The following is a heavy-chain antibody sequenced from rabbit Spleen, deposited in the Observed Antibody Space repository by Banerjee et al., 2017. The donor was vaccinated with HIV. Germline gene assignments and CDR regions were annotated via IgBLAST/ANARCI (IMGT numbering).Heavy chain of an antibody. CDR2: IYAGSSGNT. CDR1: GFSFSSTYD. V-gene: IGHV1S45*01. J-gene: IGHJ4*01. D-gene: IGHD4-1*01. Sequence: QEQLVESGGGLFQPGGSPALTCQASGFSFSSTYDMCWVRQAPGKGLEWIACIYAGSSGNTYYANWAKGRFTISKTSSTTVTLQMTSLTAADTATYFCARETSSGWGVVSYYFNLWGPGTLVTVS. CDR3: ARETSSGWGVVSYYFNL.